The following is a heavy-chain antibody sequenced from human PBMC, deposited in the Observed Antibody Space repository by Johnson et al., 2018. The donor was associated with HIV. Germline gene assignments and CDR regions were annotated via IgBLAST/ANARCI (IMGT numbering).Heavy chain of an antibody. CDR1: GFTFSSYG. CDR2: TRYDGSNK. V-gene: IGHV3-30*02. D-gene: IGHD1-1*01. Sequence: QVQLVESGGGVVQPGGSLRLSCAASGFTFSSYGMHWVRQAPGKGLEWVAFTRYDGSNKYYADSVKGRFTISRDNSKNTLYLQMNSLRAEDTAVYYCAKDRTGFDAFDLWGQGTMVTVSS. CDR3: AKDRTGFDAFDL. J-gene: IGHJ3*01.